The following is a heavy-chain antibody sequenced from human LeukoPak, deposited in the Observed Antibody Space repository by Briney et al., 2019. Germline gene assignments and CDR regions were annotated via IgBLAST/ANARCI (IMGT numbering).Heavy chain of an antibody. V-gene: IGHV1-46*01. CDR3: ARAPLYYYDSSGSGAFDI. Sequence: GASVKVSCKASGSGFTFIDYYIFWVRQAPGQGLEWMGINNPSGGSTSYAQKFQGRVTMTRDMSTSTVYMELSSLRSEDTAVYYCARAPLYYYDSSGSGAFDIWGQGTMVTVSS. D-gene: IGHD3-22*01. CDR2: NNPSGGST. J-gene: IGHJ3*02. CDR1: GFTFIDYY.